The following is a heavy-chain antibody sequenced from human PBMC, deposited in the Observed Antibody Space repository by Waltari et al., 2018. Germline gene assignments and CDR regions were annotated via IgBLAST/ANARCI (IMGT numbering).Heavy chain of an antibody. V-gene: IGHV1-2*06. D-gene: IGHD2-8*02. CDR2: INPNSGGT. CDR1: GYTFTGYY. J-gene: IGHJ6*02. CDR3: ARYRVLVVYGGYYYGMDV. Sequence: QVQLVQSGAEVKKPGASVKVSCKASGYTFTGYYMHWVRQAPGQGREWMGRINPNSGGTNYAQKFQGRVTMTRDTSISTAYMELSRLRSDDTAVYYCARYRVLVVYGGYYYGMDVWGQGTTVTVSS.